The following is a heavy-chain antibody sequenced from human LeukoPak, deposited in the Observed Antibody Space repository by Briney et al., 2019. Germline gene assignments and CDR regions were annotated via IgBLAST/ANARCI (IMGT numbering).Heavy chain of an antibody. J-gene: IGHJ4*02. CDR3: VHRHKIGGCSGGSCYWVDY. V-gene: IGHV2-5*02. CDR2: IYWDDEK. CDR1: GFSISTSAVG. D-gene: IGHD2-15*01. Sequence: SGPTLVKPTQTLTLTCTFSGFSISTSAVGVGWIRQPPGKALEWLALIYWDDEKRYSPSLKSRLTITKDASKNQVVLTMTNMDPVDTATYYCVHRHKIGGCSGGSCYWVDYWGQGALVTVSS.